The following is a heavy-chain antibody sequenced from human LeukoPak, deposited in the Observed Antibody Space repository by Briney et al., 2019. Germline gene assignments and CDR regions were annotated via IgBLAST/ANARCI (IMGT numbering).Heavy chain of an antibody. Sequence: SGTLSLTCTVSGGSISSSSYFWGWIRQPPGKGLEWIAYIYYSGSTNYNPSLKSRVTISVDTSKNQFSLKLNSVTAADTAVYYCATYLFRGDTHYFDYWGQGILVTVSS. CDR1: GGSISSSSYF. J-gene: IGHJ4*02. D-gene: IGHD3-10*01. CDR2: IYYSGST. CDR3: ATYLFRGDTHYFDY. V-gene: IGHV4-61*05.